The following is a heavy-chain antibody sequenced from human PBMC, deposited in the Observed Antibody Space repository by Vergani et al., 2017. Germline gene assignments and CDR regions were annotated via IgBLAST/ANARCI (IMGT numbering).Heavy chain of an antibody. CDR3: TTRTSGIVGATKVDY. CDR1: GFTFSNAW. Sequence: EVQLVESGGGLVKPGGSLRLSCAASGFTFSNAWMSWVRQAPGKGLEWVGRIKSKTDGGTTDYAAPVKGRFTISRDDSKNTLYLQMNSLKTEDTAVYYCTTRTSGIVGATKVDYWGQGTLVTVSS. CDR2: IKSKTDGGTT. V-gene: IGHV3-15*01. D-gene: IGHD1-26*01. J-gene: IGHJ4*02.